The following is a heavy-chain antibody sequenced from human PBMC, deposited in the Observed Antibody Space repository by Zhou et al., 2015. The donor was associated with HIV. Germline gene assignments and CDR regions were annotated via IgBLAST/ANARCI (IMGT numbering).Heavy chain of an antibody. CDR2: ISWNSGSI. V-gene: IGHV3-9*01. CDR3: AREHPYRTSMVYYFDY. D-gene: IGHD4/OR15-4a*01. Sequence: EMQLVESGGGLVQPGRSLRLSCAASGFMFDDYAIHWVRQAPGKGLEWVSGISWNSGSIGYADSVKGRFTISRDDSKNTLDLQMNRLRPDDTAVYYCAREHPYRTSMVYYFDYWGQGTLVTVSS. J-gene: IGHJ4*02. CDR1: GFMFDDYA.